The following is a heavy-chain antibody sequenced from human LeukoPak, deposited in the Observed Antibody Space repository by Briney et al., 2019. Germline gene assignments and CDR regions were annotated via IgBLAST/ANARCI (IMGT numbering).Heavy chain of an antibody. CDR3: ARWLRWKYYFDY. CDR1: GGSFSGYY. CDR2: INHSGST. V-gene: IGHV4-34*01. Sequence: SETLSLTCAVYGGSFSGYYWSWIRQPPGKGLEWIGEINHSGSTNYNPSLKSRVTISVDTSKNQFSLKLSSVTAADTAVYYRARWLRWKYYFDYWGQGTLVTVSS. J-gene: IGHJ4*02. D-gene: IGHD4-23*01.